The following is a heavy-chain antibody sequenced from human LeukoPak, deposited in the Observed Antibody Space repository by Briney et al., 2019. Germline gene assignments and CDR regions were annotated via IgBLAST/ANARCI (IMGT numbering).Heavy chain of an antibody. CDR1: GFSLSAYQ. CDR2: LSSGGHTE. J-gene: IGHJ4*02. D-gene: IGHD2-8*01. Sequence: GGSLRLSCVASGFSLSAYQMNWVRQAPGKGLEWVSHLSSGGHTEYYAESVRGRFTMSRDNAKNSLYLQMNGLRAEDTAVYYCARDTVNGPFVISLDYWGQGALVTVSS. V-gene: IGHV3-48*03. CDR3: ARDTVNGPFVISLDY.